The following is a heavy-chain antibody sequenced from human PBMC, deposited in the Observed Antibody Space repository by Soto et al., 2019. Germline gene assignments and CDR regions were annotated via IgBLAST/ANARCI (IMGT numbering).Heavy chain of an antibody. CDR3: ARHEAYYDSSGYPFDY. Sequence: SETLSLACAVYGGSFSDDASSSDWYWNWIRQCPGKGLEWIGEIDRSGRTKDNPSLKSRVSISVDTSKNQFSLKLSSVTAADTAVYYCARHEAYYDSSGYPFDYWGQGTLVTVS. CDR2: IDRSGRT. D-gene: IGHD3-22*01. CDR1: GGSFSDDASSSDWY. J-gene: IGHJ4*02. V-gene: IGHV4-34*01.